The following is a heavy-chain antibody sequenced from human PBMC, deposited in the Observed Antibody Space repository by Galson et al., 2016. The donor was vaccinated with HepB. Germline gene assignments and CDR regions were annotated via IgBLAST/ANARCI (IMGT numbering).Heavy chain of an antibody. J-gene: IGHJ3*02. CDR2: LSGSGGNT. Sequence: SLRLSCAASGFTFSSYAMNWVRQAPGKGLEWVSALSGSGGNTYHADSVNGRFTISRDNSKNTLYLQMNSLRAEDTAVYYCAKALYESSNCAFDIWGQGTMVTVSS. D-gene: IGHD3-3*01. CDR1: GFTFSSYA. CDR3: AKALYESSNCAFDI. V-gene: IGHV3-23*01.